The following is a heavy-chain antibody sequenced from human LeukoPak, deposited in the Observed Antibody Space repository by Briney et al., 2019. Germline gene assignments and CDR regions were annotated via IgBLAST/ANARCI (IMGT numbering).Heavy chain of an antibody. V-gene: IGHV3-48*03. CDR3: ARDNTVPYFAY. CDR2: ISSVGSSI. Sequence: GGSLRLSCAASGFTFSNYEVNWVRQAPGKGLEWLSYISSVGSSIYYADSVRGRFTISRDNAKNSLYLQMNSLRAEDTAVYYCARDNTVPYFAYWGQGTLVTVSS. D-gene: IGHD4-11*01. CDR1: GFTFSNYE. J-gene: IGHJ4*02.